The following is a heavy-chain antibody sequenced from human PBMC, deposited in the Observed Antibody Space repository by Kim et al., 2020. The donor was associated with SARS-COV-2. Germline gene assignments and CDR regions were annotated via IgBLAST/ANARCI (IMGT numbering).Heavy chain of an antibody. J-gene: IGHJ5*02. CDR1: SGSISSYY. V-gene: IGHV4-59*08. CDR2: IYYSGTT. Sequence: SETLSLTCTVSSGSISSYYWSWIRQPPGKGLEWIGYIYYSGTTNYNPSLKSRVTISVDTSKTQFSLKLTSVTAADTAVYYCATHSWSYSWFDPWGQGTLV. CDR3: ATHSWSYSWFDP. D-gene: IGHD3-10*01.